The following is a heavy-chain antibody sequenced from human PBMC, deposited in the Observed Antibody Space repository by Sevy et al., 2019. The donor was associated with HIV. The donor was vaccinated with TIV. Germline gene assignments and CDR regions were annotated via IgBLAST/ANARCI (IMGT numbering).Heavy chain of an antibody. CDR3: AREDSGYEY. J-gene: IGHJ4*02. CDR1: GFTFDDYA. Sequence: GGSLRLSCAASGFTFDDYAMHWVRQAPGKGLEWVSSISASGGSIYYADSVKGRFTISRDNSKKTVDLQMNSLRAGDTAVYYCAREDSGYEYWGQGTLVTVSS. D-gene: IGHD5-12*01. V-gene: IGHV3-23*01. CDR2: ISASGGSI.